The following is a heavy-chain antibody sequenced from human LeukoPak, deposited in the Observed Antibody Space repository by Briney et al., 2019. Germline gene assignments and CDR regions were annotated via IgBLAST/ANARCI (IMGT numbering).Heavy chain of an antibody. J-gene: IGHJ4*02. CDR1: EFTFFDYY. CDR3: ARKGGYSSGWYVY. CDR2: ISSSGSTI. Sequence: GGSLRLSCAASEFTFFDYYITWIRQAPGKGLEWVSYISSSGSTIYYADSVKGRFTVSRDNAKKSLYLQMNSLRAEDTAVYYCARKGGYSSGWYVYWGQGTLVTVSS. V-gene: IGHV3-11*04. D-gene: IGHD6-19*01.